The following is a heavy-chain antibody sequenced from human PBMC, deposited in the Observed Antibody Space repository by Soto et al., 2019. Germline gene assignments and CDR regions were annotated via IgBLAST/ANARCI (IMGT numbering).Heavy chain of an antibody. CDR2: ITYSGST. V-gene: IGHV4-34*01. CDR3: ARGHGGITVFGAPGHFDY. Sequence: TSETLSLTCAVYGGSFSGYYWSWIRQPPGKGLEWIGKITYSGSTYYNPSLKSRVTLFVDMSKNQVSLKLSSVTAADTAMYYCARGHGGITVFGAPGHFDYWGQGTRVTVSS. D-gene: IGHD3-3*01. CDR1: GGSFSGYY. J-gene: IGHJ4*02.